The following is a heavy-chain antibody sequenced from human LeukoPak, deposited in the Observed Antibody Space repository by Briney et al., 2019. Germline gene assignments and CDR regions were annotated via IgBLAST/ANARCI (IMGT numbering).Heavy chain of an antibody. CDR2: ISSSGSTI. D-gene: IGHD4-17*01. Sequence: GGSLRLSCAASGFTFSSYEMNWVRQAPGKGLEWVSYISSSGSTIYYADSVKGRFTISRDNAKNSLYLQTNSLRAEDTAVYYCARGRTTIDYWGQGTLVTVSS. V-gene: IGHV3-48*03. J-gene: IGHJ4*02. CDR3: ARGRTTIDY. CDR1: GFTFSSYE.